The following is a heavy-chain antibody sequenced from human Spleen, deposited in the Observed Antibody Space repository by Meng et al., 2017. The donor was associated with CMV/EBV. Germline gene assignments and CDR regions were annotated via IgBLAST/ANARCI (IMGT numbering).Heavy chain of an antibody. V-gene: IGHV1-58*01. CDR3: AAIGRATTNNY. CDR1: GFTFTSSA. J-gene: IGHJ4*02. Sequence: SVKVSCKASGFTFTSSAVQWVRQARGQRLEWIGWIVVGSGNTNYAQKFQERVTITRDMSTSTAYMELSSLRTEDTAVYSCAAIGRATTNNYWGQGTLVTVSS. CDR2: IVVGSGNT. D-gene: IGHD1-1*01.